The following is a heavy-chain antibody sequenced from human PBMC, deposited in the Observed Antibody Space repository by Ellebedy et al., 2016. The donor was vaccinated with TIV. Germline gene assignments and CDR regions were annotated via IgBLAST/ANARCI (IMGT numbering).Heavy chain of an antibody. V-gene: IGHV1-3*01. CDR1: GYTFTSYA. CDR3: ARTTLTTLSYDFDY. D-gene: IGHD4-17*01. CDR2: INAGNGNT. J-gene: IGHJ4*02. Sequence: AASVKVSCKASGYTFTSYAMHWVRQAPGQRLEWMGWINAGNGNTKYSQKVQGRVTITRDTSASTAYMGLSSLRSEDTALYYCARTTLTTLSYDFDYWGQGTLVTVSS.